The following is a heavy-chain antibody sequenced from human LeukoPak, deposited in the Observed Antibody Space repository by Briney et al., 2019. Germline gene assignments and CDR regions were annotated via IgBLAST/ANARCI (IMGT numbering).Heavy chain of an antibody. Sequence: SETLSLTCTVSGAFITTVVYYWSWIRQPPGKGLEWIGEINHSGSTNYNPSLKSRVTISVDTSKNQFSLKLSSVTAADTAVYYCARIAPYSSSWYVPQYYYGMDVWGQGTTVTVSS. CDR1: GAFITTVVYY. J-gene: IGHJ6*02. V-gene: IGHV4-34*01. D-gene: IGHD6-13*01. CDR3: ARIAPYSSSWYVPQYYYGMDV. CDR2: INHSGST.